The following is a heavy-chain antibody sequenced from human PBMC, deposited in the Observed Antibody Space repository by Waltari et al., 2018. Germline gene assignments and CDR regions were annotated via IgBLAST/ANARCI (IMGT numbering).Heavy chain of an antibody. CDR2: IYISGTT. J-gene: IGHJ4*02. CDR3: ARQATSWSGFDY. Sequence: QLQESGPRLVKPSETLSLTCRVSGGSLSSPWWSWIRQPAGKGLEWIGRIYISGTTNKNPSLESRITVSLDTPKNQFSLKLTSVSAADTAVYYCARQATSWSGFDYWGPGIQVTVSS. D-gene: IGHD2-15*01. V-gene: IGHV4-4*07. CDR1: GGSLSSPW.